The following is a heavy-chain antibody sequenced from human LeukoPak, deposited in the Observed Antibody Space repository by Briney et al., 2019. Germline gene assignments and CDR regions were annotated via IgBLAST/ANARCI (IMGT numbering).Heavy chain of an antibody. CDR2: ISSSSTYI. V-gene: IGHV3-21*01. CDR1: GFTFSSYT. D-gene: IGHD6-13*01. Sequence: GGSLRLSCAASGFTFSSYTINWVRQAPGKGLEWVSSISSSSTYIYYADSVKGRFTISRDNAKNSLYLQMNSLRAEDTAVYYCARGCGRTYIATAGTSDFWGQGTLVTVSS. CDR3: ARGCGRTYIATAGTSDF. J-gene: IGHJ4*02.